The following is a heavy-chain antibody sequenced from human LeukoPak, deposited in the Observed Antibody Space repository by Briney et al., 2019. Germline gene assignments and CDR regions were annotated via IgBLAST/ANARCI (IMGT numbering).Heavy chain of an antibody. Sequence: PSETLSLTCTVSGDSIDNYYWIWIGRPPGKGLEWIGYIYYTGSTNYNPSLKSRVTISLDTSKNQFSLRLSSVTAADTAMYFCARGAWYAGYWGQGTLVTVSS. D-gene: IGHD6-13*01. CDR1: GDSIDNYY. CDR3: ARGAWYAGY. V-gene: IGHV4-59*01. CDR2: IYYTGST. J-gene: IGHJ4*02.